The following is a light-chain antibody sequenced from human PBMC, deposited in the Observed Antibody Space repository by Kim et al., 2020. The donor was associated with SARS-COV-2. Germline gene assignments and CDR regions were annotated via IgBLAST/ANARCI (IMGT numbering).Light chain of an antibody. CDR1: QSVSSTY. Sequence: EIVLTQSPGPLSLSPGESATLSCRASQSVSSTYLGWYQQKSGQAPRLLIYATSSRATGIPDRFSGSGSGTDFTLTISRLEPEDFAVYFCQHYETSSPSYIFGRGTKLEIK. V-gene: IGKV3-20*01. CDR2: ATS. J-gene: IGKJ2*01. CDR3: QHYETSSPSYI.